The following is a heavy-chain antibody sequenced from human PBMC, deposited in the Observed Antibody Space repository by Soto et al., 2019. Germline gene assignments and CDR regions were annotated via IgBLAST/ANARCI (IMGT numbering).Heavy chain of an antibody. V-gene: IGHV3-53*02. Sequence: EVQLVETGGGLIQPGGSLRLSCAASGLSVSSNYMSWVRQAPGKGLVRASVIYSGGSTYYADSVKGRFTLSRDNSRNTLYLQMNSLRAEDTAVYYCARDRCSSTNCYHDYWGQGILVTVSS. D-gene: IGHD2-2*01. CDR3: ARDRCSSTNCYHDY. J-gene: IGHJ4*02. CDR2: IYSGGST. CDR1: GLSVSSNY.